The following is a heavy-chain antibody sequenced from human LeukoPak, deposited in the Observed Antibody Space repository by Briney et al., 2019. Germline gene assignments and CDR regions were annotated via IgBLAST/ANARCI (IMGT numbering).Heavy chain of an antibody. J-gene: IGHJ4*02. V-gene: IGHV4-39*07. CDR2: IYYSGST. Sequence: SETLSLTCTVSGGSISSSSYYWDWIRQPPGKGLEWIGSIYYSGSTYYNPSLKSRVTISVDTSKNQFSLRLRSVTAADTAVYYCARETRFGETPRFDSWGQGTLVTVSS. CDR3: ARETRFGETPRFDS. D-gene: IGHD3-10*01. CDR1: GGSISSSSYY.